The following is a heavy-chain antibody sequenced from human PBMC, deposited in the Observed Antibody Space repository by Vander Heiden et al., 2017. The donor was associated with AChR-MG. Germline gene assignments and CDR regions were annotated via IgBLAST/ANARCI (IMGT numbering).Heavy chain of an antibody. Sequence: QVQLVESGGGVVQPGRSLRLSWAAAGFPFSSYAMHWVRQAPGKGLEWVAVISYDGSNKYYADSVKGRFTISRDNSKNTLYLQMKSLRAEDTAVYYCARDKDPEMYFDYWGQGTLVTVSS. J-gene: IGHJ4*02. CDR1: GFPFSSYA. CDR2: ISYDGSNK. CDR3: ARDKDPEMYFDY. V-gene: IGHV3-30-3*01.